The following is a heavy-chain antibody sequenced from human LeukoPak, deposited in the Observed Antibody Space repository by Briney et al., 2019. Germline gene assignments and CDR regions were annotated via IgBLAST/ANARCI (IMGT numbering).Heavy chain of an antibody. CDR2: INPNSGDT. V-gene: IGHV1-2*02. Sequence: ASVKVSFKDSGYTFTDYYMHWVRQAPGQGLEWMGWINPNSGDTNYAQKFQGRVTVTRDTSISTAYMELSRLRSDDTAVYYCARALLWFGEYAFDIWGQGTMVTVSS. J-gene: IGHJ3*02. CDR1: GYTFTDYY. D-gene: IGHD3-10*01. CDR3: ARALLWFGEYAFDI.